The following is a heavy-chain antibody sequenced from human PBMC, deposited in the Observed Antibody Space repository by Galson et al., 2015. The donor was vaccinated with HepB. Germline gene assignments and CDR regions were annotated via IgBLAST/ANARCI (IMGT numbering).Heavy chain of an antibody. CDR2: TYYRSKWYN. CDR1: GDSVSSNSAA. D-gene: IGHD3-10*01. V-gene: IGHV6-1*01. CDR3: ARDSYGFGLNSVNGMDV. Sequence: CAISGDSVSSNSAAWNWIRQSPSRGLEWLGRTYYRSKWYNDYAVSVKSRITINPDASKNQFSLQLNSVTPEDTAVYYCARDSYGFGLNSVNGMDVWGQGTTVTVSS. J-gene: IGHJ6*02.